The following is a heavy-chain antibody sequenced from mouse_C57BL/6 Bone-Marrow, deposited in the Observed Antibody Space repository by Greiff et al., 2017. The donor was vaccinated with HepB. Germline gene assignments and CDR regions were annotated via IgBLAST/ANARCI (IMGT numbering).Heavy chain of an antibody. J-gene: IGHJ4*01. CDR1: GYSITSGYD. V-gene: IGHV3-1*01. CDR2: ISYSGST. D-gene: IGHD1-1*01. Sequence: EVKLQESGPGMVKPSQSLSLTCTVTGYSITSGYDWHWIRHFPGNKLEWMGYISYSGSTNYNPSLKSRISITHDTSKNHFFLKLNSVTTEDTATYYCARNGDYYGPLAMDYWGQGTSVTVSS. CDR3: ARNGDYYGPLAMDY.